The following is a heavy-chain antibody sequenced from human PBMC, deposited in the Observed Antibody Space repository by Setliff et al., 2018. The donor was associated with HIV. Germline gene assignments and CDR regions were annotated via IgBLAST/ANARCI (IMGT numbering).Heavy chain of an antibody. D-gene: IGHD4-17*01. CDR3: ARRIYGNNPYFDY. V-gene: IGHV4-59*02. CDR1: SGSVNNYW. CDR2: IYYSGST. Sequence: SETLSLTCNVSSGSVNNYWWTWIRQPPGKGLEWIGYIYYSGSTYYNPSLKSRVTISVDTSKNQFSLMLSSVTAADTAVYYCARRIYGNNPYFDYWSQGTLVTVSS. J-gene: IGHJ4*02.